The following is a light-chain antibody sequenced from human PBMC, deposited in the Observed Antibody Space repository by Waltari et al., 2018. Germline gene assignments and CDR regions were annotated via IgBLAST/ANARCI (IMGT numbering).Light chain of an antibody. Sequence: SYDLTQPPSVSVSPGQTARITCSGDSLPKLYSYWYQQKPGQAPVLLIYKDSERPSGFPERFSGSSSGTTATLTISGVQAEDEADYYCQSADTNFANHVVFGGGTQLTVL. CDR2: KDS. J-gene: IGLJ2*01. CDR3: QSADTNFANHVV. CDR1: SLPKLY. V-gene: IGLV3-25*03.